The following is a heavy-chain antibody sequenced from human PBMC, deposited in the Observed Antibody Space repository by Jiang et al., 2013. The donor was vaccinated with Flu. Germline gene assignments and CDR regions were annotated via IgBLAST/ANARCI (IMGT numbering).Heavy chain of an antibody. Sequence: TLTLTCTFSGFSLSASGVGVGWMRQPPGKALEWLALIFWDDDKRYSPSLKTRLTITKDTSKNQVVLIMTNMDPVDTATFFCAHSRRRELCSGGNCYSFHHWGQGALVTVSS. J-gene: IGHJ4*02. CDR2: IFWDDDK. V-gene: IGHV2-5*02. D-gene: IGHD2-15*01. CDR3: AHSRRRELCSGGNCYSFHH. CDR1: GFSLSASGVG.